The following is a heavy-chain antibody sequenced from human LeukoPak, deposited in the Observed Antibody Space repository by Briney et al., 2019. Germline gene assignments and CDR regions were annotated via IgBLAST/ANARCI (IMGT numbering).Heavy chain of an antibody. V-gene: IGHV3-30*02. Sequence: GGSLRLSCVASGIGFSIYGMHWVRQAPGKGPEWVAFIRFDGSKASYADSVKGRFSISRDNSENTLFLQMSSLRAEDTAIYYCAKGGVGPTGFDYWGQGTLVTVSS. CDR3: AKGGVGPTGFDY. J-gene: IGHJ4*02. CDR1: GIGFSIYG. D-gene: IGHD1-26*01. CDR2: IRFDGSKA.